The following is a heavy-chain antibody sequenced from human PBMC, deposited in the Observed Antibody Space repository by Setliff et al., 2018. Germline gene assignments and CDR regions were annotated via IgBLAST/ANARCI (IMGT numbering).Heavy chain of an antibody. D-gene: IGHD3-10*01. Sequence: SETLSFTCAVYGGSFSAYYWSWIRQPPGRGLEWIGEINHSGSTNHNPSRKSRVIISVDTSLNQVSLELSAVTAADTAVYYCARVPKIWVKGNYYSYYMDVWGQGTTVTVSS. CDR2: INHSGST. CDR3: ARVPKIWVKGNYYSYYMDV. V-gene: IGHV4-34*01. J-gene: IGHJ6*03. CDR1: GGSFSAYY.